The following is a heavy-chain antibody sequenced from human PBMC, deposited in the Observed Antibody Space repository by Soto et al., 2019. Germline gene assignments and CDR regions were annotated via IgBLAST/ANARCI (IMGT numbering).Heavy chain of an antibody. CDR1: GFTFSSYA. V-gene: IGHV3-23*01. D-gene: IGHD6-19*01. CDR3: AQDADSGGWYLFDY. CDR2: ISGSGGST. Sequence: EVQLLESGGGLVQPGGSLRLSCAASGFTFSSYAMSWVRQAPGKALEWVSAISGSGGSTYYADSVKGRFTNSRDNSKNTLYLHMNSLTAEDTAVYYCAQDADSGGWYLFDYWGQGTLVTVSS. J-gene: IGHJ4*02.